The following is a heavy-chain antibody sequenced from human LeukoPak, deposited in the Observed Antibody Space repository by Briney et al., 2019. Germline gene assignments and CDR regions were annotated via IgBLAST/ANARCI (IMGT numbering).Heavy chain of an antibody. Sequence: GGSLRLSCAASGSTFSSYGMHWVRQAPGKGLEWVAFIRYDGSNKYYADSVKGRFTISRDNSKNTLYLQMNSLRAEDTAVYYCARDRLEGGWYSDYWGQGTLVTVSS. D-gene: IGHD6-19*01. CDR2: IRYDGSNK. J-gene: IGHJ4*02. CDR3: ARDRLEGGWYSDY. V-gene: IGHV3-30*02. CDR1: GSTFSSYG.